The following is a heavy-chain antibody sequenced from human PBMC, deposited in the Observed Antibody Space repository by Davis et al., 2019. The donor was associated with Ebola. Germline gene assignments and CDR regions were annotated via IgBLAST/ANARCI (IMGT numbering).Heavy chain of an antibody. CDR1: GYTFTSYG. J-gene: IGHJ4*02. CDR3: ARELGAYYDILTGYLDY. Sequence: AASVKVSCKASGYTFTSYGISWVRQAPGQRPEWMGWINAGNGKTKYSQNFQGRVTITRDTSASTAYMELSSLRSEDTAVYYCARELGAYYDILTGYLDYWGQGTLVTVSS. D-gene: IGHD3-9*01. V-gene: IGHV1-3*01. CDR2: INAGNGKT.